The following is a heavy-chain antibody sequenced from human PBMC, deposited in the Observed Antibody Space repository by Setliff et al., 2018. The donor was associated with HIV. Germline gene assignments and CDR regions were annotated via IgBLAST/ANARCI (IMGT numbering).Heavy chain of an antibody. CDR1: GFTFSSYA. CDR2: ISGSGGST. D-gene: IGHD2-8*02. J-gene: IGHJ1*01. CDR3: ARGPSSTHWSPGYFQH. Sequence: GGSLRLSCAASGFTFSSYAMSWVRQAPGKGLEWVSTISGSGGSTYYPDSVKGRFTISRDNAKNSLHLQVNNLRAEDTAVYYCARGPSSTHWSPGYFQHWGQGTPVTVSS. V-gene: IGHV3-23*01.